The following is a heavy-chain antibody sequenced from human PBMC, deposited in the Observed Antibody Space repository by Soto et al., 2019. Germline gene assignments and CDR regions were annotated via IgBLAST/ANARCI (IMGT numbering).Heavy chain of an antibody. CDR3: AIGTFGRGWES. CDR2: MSGSTGTT. J-gene: IGHJ4*02. V-gene: IGHV3-23*01. CDR1: GFSFSNYG. D-gene: IGHD3-16*01. Sequence: EAQLLESGGGLVQPGGSLRLSCAASGFSFSNYGLNWGRQAPGKGLEWVSGMSGSTGTTDYADSVKGRFTISRDNLKNTLYVQMNSLRGEDTAVFYCAIGTFGRGWESWGQGTLVAVSS.